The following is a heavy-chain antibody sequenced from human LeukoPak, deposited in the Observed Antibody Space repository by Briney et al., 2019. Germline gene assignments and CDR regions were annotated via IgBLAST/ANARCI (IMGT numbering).Heavy chain of an antibody. J-gene: IGHJ3*02. CDR1: GGSISSGGYD. Sequence: PSETLSLTCTVSGGSISSGGYDWSWIRQHPGKGLEWIGYIYYSGSTYYNPSLKSRVTISVDTSKNQFSLKLSSVTAADTAVYYCARGAGGIDAFDIWGQGTMVTVSS. D-gene: IGHD4-23*01. CDR2: IYYSGST. CDR3: ARGAGGIDAFDI. V-gene: IGHV4-31*03.